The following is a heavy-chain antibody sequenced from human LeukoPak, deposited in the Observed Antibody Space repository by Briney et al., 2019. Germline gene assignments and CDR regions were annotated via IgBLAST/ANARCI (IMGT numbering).Heavy chain of an antibody. CDR1: GGSVTSYY. CDR3: ARPPTLDI. CDR2: IYYTGST. J-gene: IGHJ3*02. D-gene: IGHD1-1*01. Sequence: PSETLSLTCTVSGGSVTSYYWSWIRQPPGKGLEWLGYIYYTGSTNYNPSLKSRVTISVDTSKNQFSLKLSSVTAADTAVYYCARPPTLDIWGQGTMVTVSS. V-gene: IGHV4-59*08.